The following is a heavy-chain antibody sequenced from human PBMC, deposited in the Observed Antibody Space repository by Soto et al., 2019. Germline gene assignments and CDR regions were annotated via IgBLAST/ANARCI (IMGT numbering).Heavy chain of an antibody. CDR3: ARADVAGDYYYYYMDV. Sequence: QVQLVQSGAEVKKPGASVKVSCKASGYTFTSYDINWVRQATGQGLEWMGWMNPNSGNTGYAQKFQGRATMTRNTSISTAYMELSSLRSEDTAVYYCARADVAGDYYYYYMDVWGKGTTVTVSS. J-gene: IGHJ6*03. V-gene: IGHV1-8*01. D-gene: IGHD6-19*01. CDR2: MNPNSGNT. CDR1: GYTFTSYD.